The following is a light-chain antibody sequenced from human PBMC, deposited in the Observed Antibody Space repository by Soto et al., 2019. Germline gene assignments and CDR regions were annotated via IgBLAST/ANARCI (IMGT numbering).Light chain of an antibody. CDR2: RNN. CDR3: AAWDDSLSGLVV. Sequence: QAVVTQPPSASGTPGQRVTISCSGSSSNIGSNYVYWYQQLPGTAPKLLIYRNNQRPSGVPDRFSGSKSGTSASLAISGLRFEDEADYYCAAWDDSLSGLVVFGGGTKLTVL. J-gene: IGLJ2*01. V-gene: IGLV1-47*01. CDR1: SSNIGSNY.